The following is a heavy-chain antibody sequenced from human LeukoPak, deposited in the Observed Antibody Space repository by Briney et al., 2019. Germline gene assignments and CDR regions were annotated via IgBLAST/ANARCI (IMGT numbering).Heavy chain of an antibody. CDR1: GFTFSSYA. CDR3: AKPMDYDSSGYHYSY. Sequence: GGSLRLSCAASGFTFSSYAMSWLRQAPGKGLEWVSAISGSGGSTYYADSVKGRFTISRDNSKNTLYLQMNSLRAEDTAVYYCAKPMDYDSSGYHYSYWGQGTLVTVSS. D-gene: IGHD3-22*01. J-gene: IGHJ4*02. V-gene: IGHV3-23*01. CDR2: ISGSGGST.